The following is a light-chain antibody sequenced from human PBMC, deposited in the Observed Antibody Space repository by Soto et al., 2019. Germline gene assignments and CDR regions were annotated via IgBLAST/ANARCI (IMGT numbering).Light chain of an antibody. J-gene: IGLJ1*01. CDR3: AGWDASLNGYV. V-gene: IGLV1-44*01. Sequence: SVLTQPPSASGTPGQRVTISCSGSSSNIGSNTVNWYQQLPGTAPKLLIYSNNQRPSGVPDRFSGSKSGTSASLAISGLQSEDEADYYCAGWDASLNGYVFGTGTKVTVL. CDR1: SSNIGSNT. CDR2: SNN.